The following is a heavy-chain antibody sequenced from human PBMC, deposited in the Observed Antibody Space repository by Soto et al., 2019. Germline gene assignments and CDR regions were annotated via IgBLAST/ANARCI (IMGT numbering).Heavy chain of an antibody. CDR1: GGSISSGGYS. Sequence: SETLSLTCAVSGGSISSGGYSWSWIRQPPGKGLEWIGYTYHSGSTYYNPSLKSRVTISVDRSKNQFSLKLSSVTAADTAVYYCARVEMATITWGQGTLVTVSS. CDR3: ARVEMATIT. CDR2: TYHSGST. J-gene: IGHJ5*02. V-gene: IGHV4-30-2*01. D-gene: IGHD5-12*01.